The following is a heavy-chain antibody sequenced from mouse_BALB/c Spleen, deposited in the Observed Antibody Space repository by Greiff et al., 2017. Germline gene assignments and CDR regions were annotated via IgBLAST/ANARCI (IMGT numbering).Heavy chain of an antibody. V-gene: IGHV14-3*02. CDR3: AAYGDDSAWFAY. D-gene: IGHD2-2*01. J-gene: IGHJ3*01. CDR1: GFNIKDTY. Sequence: VQLQQSGAELVKPGASVKLSCTASGFNIKDTYMHWVKQRPEQGLEWIGRIDPANGNTKYDPKFQGKATITADTSSNTAYLQLSSLTSEDTAVYYCAAYGDDSAWFAYWGQGTLVTVSA. CDR2: IDPANGNT.